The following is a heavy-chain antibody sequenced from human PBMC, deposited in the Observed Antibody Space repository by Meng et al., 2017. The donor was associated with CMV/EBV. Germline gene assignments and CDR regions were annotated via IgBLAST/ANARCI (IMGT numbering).Heavy chain of an antibody. J-gene: IGHJ6*02. CDR2: IIPIFGTA. D-gene: IGHD3-10*01. Sequence: SVKVSCKASGCTFTSYAISWVRQAPGQGLEWMGGIIPIFGTANYAQKFQGRVTITTDESTSTAYMELSSLRSEDTAVYYCARGESTMVRGGHYYYGMDVWGQGTTVTVSS. V-gene: IGHV1-69*05. CDR3: ARGESTMVRGGHYYYGMDV. CDR1: GCTFTSYA.